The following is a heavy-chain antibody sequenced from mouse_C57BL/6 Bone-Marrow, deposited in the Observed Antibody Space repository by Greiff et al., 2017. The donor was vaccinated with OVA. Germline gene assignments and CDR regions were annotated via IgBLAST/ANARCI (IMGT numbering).Heavy chain of an antibody. V-gene: IGHV1-64*01. CDR2: IHPNSGST. J-gene: IGHJ2*01. Sequence: QVQLQQSGAELVKPGASVKLSCKASGYTFTSYWMHWVKQRPGQGLEWIGMIHPNSGSTNYNEKFKSKATLTVDKSSSTAYMQLSSLTSEDSAVYYCAPTPGVYFDYWGQGTTLTVSS. CDR3: APTPGVYFDY. CDR1: GYTFTSYW. D-gene: IGHD2-10*01.